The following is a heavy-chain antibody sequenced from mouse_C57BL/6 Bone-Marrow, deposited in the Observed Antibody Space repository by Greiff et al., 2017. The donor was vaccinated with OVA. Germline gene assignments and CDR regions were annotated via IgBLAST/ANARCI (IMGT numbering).Heavy chain of an antibody. CDR2: IYPGDGDT. V-gene: IGHV1-82*01. J-gene: IGHJ1*03. Sequence: VKLQESGPELVKPGASVKISCKASGYAFSSSWMNWVKQRPGKGLEWIGRIYPGDGDTNYNGKFKGKATLTADKSSSTAYMQLSSLTSEDSAVYFCARGRGPDVWGTGTTVTVSS. CDR3: ARGRGPDV. CDR1: GYAFSSSW.